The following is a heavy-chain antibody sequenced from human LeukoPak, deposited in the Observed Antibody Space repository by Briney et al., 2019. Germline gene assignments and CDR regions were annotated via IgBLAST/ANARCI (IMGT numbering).Heavy chain of an antibody. J-gene: IGHJ5*02. CDR3: ASKYYGSGSYYNWFDP. CDR1: GGTFSSYA. V-gene: IGHV1-69*13. CDR2: IIPIFGTA. D-gene: IGHD3-10*01. Sequence: SVKVSCKASGGTFSSYAISWVRQAPGQGLEWMGGIIPIFGTANYAQKFQGRVTITADESTSTAYMELSSLRSEDTAVYYCASKYYGSGSYYNWFDPWGQGTLVTVSS.